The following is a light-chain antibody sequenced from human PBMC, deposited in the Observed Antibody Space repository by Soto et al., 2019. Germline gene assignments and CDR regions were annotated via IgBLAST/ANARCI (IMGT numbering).Light chain of an antibody. V-gene: IGLV2-23*01. Sequence: QSALTQPASVSGSPGQSITISCTGTSSDVGSYNLVSWYQQHPGKAPKLMIYEGSKRPSGVSNRFSGSKSGNTASLTISGLQVEDEADYYCCSYAGSSTLRFGGGTKVTVL. J-gene: IGLJ3*02. CDR3: CSYAGSSTLR. CDR2: EGS. CDR1: SSDVGSYNL.